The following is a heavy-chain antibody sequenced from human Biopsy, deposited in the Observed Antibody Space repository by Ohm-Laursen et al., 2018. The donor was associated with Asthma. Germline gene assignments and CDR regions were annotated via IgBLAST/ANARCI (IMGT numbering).Heavy chain of an antibody. Sequence: GSSVKVPCKSLGGTFNTYVIGWVRQAPGQGLGWMGGINSVFGTTTYPQKFQDRVTITADDSTSTVYMELSSLRSEDTAVYYCARKAGSCISRTCYSLDFWGQGTLVTVSS. D-gene: IGHD2-2*01. CDR2: INSVFGTT. J-gene: IGHJ4*02. V-gene: IGHV1-69*01. CDR3: ARKAGSCISRTCYSLDF. CDR1: GGTFNTYV.